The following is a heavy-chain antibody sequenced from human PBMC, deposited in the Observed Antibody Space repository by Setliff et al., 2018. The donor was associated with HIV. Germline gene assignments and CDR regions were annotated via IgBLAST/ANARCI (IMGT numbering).Heavy chain of an antibody. J-gene: IGHJ3*02. CDR3: ARRRPSGIAVAFGDFDI. D-gene: IGHD6-19*01. Sequence: SETLSLTCTVSGVSMSSSSYYWGWIRQPPGKGLEYIGSLSYDGSTYYHPSLKSRVSISVDTSKNQFSLRLSFVTAADTAVYYCARRRPSGIAVAFGDFDIWGQGTMVTVSS. CDR1: GVSMSSSSYY. V-gene: IGHV4-39*01. CDR2: LSYDGST.